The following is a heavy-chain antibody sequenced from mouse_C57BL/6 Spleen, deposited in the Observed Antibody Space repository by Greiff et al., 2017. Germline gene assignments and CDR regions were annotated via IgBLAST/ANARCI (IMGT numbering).Heavy chain of an antibody. CDR3: ARDDYSNYAGFAY. Sequence: DVQLQESGPGLVKPSQSLSLTCSVTGYSITSGYYWNWIRQFPGNKLEWMGYISYDGSNNYNPSLKNRISITRDTSKNQFFLKLNSVTTEDTATYYCARDDYSNYAGFAYWGQGTLVTVSA. J-gene: IGHJ3*01. CDR2: ISYDGSN. D-gene: IGHD2-5*01. V-gene: IGHV3-6*01. CDR1: GYSITSGYY.